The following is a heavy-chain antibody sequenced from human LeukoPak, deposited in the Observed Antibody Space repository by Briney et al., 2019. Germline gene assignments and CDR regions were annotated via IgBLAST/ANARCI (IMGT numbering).Heavy chain of an antibody. CDR1: GFTFSTFG. V-gene: IGHV3-30*02. J-gene: IGHJ4*02. CDR2: IGNDGSNK. CDR3: AAHQGYCSGGGCGPY. Sequence: GGSLRLSCAASGFTFSTFGMHWVRQAPGKGLEWLAFIGNDGSNKYYVDSVKGRFTISRDNSKDTLYLQMNTLRAEDTAVYHCAAHQGYCSGGGCGPYWGQGTQVTVSS. D-gene: IGHD2-15*01.